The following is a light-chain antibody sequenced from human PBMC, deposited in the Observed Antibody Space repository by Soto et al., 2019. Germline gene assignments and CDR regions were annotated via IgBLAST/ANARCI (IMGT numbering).Light chain of an antibody. J-gene: IGLJ1*01. V-gene: IGLV2-14*01. CDR3: RSYTCSSFYV. CDR2: DVS. CDR1: SSDVGGYNY. Sequence: QSALTQPASVSGSPGQLITISCTGTSSDVGGYNYVSWYQQHPGKAPKLMIYDVSNRPSGVSNRFSGSKSGNTASLTISGLQAEDEAEYYCRSYTCSSFYVFGTGTKLTVL.